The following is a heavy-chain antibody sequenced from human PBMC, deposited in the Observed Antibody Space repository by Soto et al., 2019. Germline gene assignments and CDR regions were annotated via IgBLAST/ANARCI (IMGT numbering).Heavy chain of an antibody. J-gene: IGHJ6*01. Sequence: SVXVACKASGGTFSIYAIILLLQAPGQGLDWMGGIIPIFGTANYAQKFQGRVTITADESTSTAYMELSSLSSEDTDVYYCACHYHDSSGSGHYYYYYGMEVCGQGTTV. CDR2: IIPIFGTA. CDR3: ACHYHDSSGSGHYYYYYGMEV. V-gene: IGHV1-69*01. D-gene: IGHD3-22*01. CDR1: GGTFSIYA.